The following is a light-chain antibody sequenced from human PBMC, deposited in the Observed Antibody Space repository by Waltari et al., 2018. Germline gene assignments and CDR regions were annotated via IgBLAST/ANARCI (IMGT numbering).Light chain of an antibody. CDR1: QSISSW. Sequence: HMTQSPSTLSASVGARVTITCRASQSISSWLAWYQQKPGTAPNLLIYKESSLESGVPSRFRGCGSGTEFTLTSSSLQPDDFATYYCQQYNSHLFTFGPGTKVDI. CDR3: QQYNSHLFT. V-gene: IGKV1-5*03. CDR2: KES. J-gene: IGKJ3*01.